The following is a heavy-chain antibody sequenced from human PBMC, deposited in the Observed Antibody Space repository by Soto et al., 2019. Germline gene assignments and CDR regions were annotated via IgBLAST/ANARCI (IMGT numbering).Heavy chain of an antibody. Sequence: QVQLQESGPGLVKPSETLSLSCTVSGGSISSYYWSWFRQSPGKRMEWIGYVHHSWGSSYNPSLQSRVAISLDTSNNQISLKVTFVTATDTAGYYCARQGFGPLHVLVDVWGQGTTVTVSS. CDR1: GGSISSYY. J-gene: IGHJ6*02. CDR3: ARQGFGPLHVLVDV. D-gene: IGHD3-10*01. CDR2: VHHSWGS. V-gene: IGHV4-59*08.